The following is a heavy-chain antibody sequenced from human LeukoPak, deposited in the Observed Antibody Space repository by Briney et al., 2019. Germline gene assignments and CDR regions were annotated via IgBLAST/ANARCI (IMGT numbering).Heavy chain of an antibody. CDR2: IKQDGSEK. CDR3: ARRYFDY. CDR1: GFTLSSYW. J-gene: IGHJ4*02. Sequence: GSLILSCAASGFTLSSYWMSWVRQAPGKGLEWVANIKQDGSEKYYVDSVKGRFTISRDNAKNSLYLQMNSLRVEDTAVYYCARRYFDYWGQGTLVTVSP. V-gene: IGHV3-7*01.